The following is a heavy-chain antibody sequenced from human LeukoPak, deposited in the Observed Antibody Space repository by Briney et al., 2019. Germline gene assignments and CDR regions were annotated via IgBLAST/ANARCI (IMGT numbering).Heavy chain of an antibody. CDR2: ISSSSSYI. J-gene: IGHJ3*02. CDR1: GFTFSSYS. Sequence: TGGSLRLSCAASGFTFSSYSMNWVRQAPGKGLEWVSSISSSSSYIYYADSVKGRFTISRDNAKNSLYLQMNSLRAEDTAVYYCARDNPVFHDAFDIWGQGTMVTVSS. CDR3: ARDNPVFHDAFDI. D-gene: IGHD1-14*01. V-gene: IGHV3-21*01.